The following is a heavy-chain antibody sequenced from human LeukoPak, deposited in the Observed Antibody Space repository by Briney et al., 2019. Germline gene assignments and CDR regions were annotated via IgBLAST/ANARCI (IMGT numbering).Heavy chain of an antibody. J-gene: IGHJ4*02. Sequence: SQTLSLTCTVSSGSISSGSYYWSWIRQPAGKGLEWIGRIYTSGSTNYNPSLKSRVTISVDTSKNQFSLKLSSVTAADTAVYYCARARYYYDSSGYYYNLFFDYWGQGTLVTVSS. CDR3: ARARYYYDSSGYYYNLFFDY. CDR2: IYTSGST. CDR1: SGSISSGSYY. D-gene: IGHD3-22*01. V-gene: IGHV4-61*02.